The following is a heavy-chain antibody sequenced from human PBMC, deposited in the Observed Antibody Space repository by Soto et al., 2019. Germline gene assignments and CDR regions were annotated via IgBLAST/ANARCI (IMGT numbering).Heavy chain of an antibody. V-gene: IGHV1-69*01. CDR1: GGSFSSYI. Sequence: QVQLVQSGAEVKKPGSSVKVSCKASGGSFSSYIISWVRQAPGQVLEWMGEIIPIFGSANYAQRFQGRVTITADESTSTAYMDLSSLRSEDTAVYYCARSFASNKYWFDPWGQGTLVTVSS. D-gene: IGHD3-16*01. J-gene: IGHJ5*02. CDR3: ARSFASNKYWFDP. CDR2: IIPIFGSA.